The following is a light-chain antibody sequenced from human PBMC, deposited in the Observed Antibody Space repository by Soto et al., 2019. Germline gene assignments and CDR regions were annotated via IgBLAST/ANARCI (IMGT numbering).Light chain of an antibody. CDR1: SSDIGAYAY. CDR2: DVN. J-gene: IGLJ2*01. CDR3: SSYTRSSSVI. V-gene: IGLV2-14*03. Sequence: QSALTQPASVSGSPGQSIAISCTGTSSDIGAYAYVSWYQQHPGKFPKLIVFDVNYRPSGVSSRFSGSKSGNTASLTISGLQAEDEADYYCSSYTRSSSVIFGGGTKVTVL.